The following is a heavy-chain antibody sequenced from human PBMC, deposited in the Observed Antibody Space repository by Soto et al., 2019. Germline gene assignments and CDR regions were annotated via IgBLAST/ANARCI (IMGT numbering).Heavy chain of an antibody. CDR3: ARSPTMVRGAEWAFDI. CDR2: IYYSGST. V-gene: IGHV4-31*03. CDR1: GGSISSGGYY. J-gene: IGHJ3*02. D-gene: IGHD3-10*01. Sequence: QVQLQESGPGLVKPSQTLSLTCTVSGGSISSGGYYWSWIRQHPGKGLEWIGYIYYSGSTYYNPSLKSRVTLSVDTSKNQFSLKLSSVTAADTAVYYCARSPTMVRGAEWAFDIWGQGTMVTVSS.